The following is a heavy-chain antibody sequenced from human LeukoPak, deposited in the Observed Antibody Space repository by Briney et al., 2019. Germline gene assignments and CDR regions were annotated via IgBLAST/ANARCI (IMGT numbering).Heavy chain of an antibody. Sequence: SETLSLTCTVSGGSLSSYYWSWIPQPPGKGLEWIGYIYYSGSTNYNPSLKSRVTISVDTSKNQFSLKLSSVTAADTAVYHCASQPRYCSGGSCSDAFDIWGQGTMVTVSS. CDR3: ASQPRYCSGGSCSDAFDI. J-gene: IGHJ3*02. CDR1: GGSLSSYY. CDR2: IYYSGST. D-gene: IGHD2-15*01. V-gene: IGHV4-59*01.